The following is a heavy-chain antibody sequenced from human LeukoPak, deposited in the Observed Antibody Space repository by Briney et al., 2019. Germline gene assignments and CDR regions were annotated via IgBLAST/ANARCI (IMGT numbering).Heavy chain of an antibody. J-gene: IGHJ4*02. CDR3: TTEGAYDILTGYYN. CDR1: GFTFSNAW. D-gene: IGHD3-9*01. CDR2: IKSKTDGGTT. V-gene: IGHV3-15*01. Sequence: GGSLRLSCAASGFTFSNAWMSWVRQAPGKGLEWVGRIKSKTDGGTTDYAAPVKGRFTISRDDSKNTLYLQMNSLKTEDTAVFYCTTEGAYDILTGYYNWGQGTLVTVSS.